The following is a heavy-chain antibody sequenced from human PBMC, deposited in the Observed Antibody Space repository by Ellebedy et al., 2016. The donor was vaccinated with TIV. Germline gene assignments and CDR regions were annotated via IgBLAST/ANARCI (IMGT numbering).Heavy chain of an antibody. J-gene: IGHJ4*02. D-gene: IGHD5-18*01. V-gene: IGHV1-46*01. CDR2: IDPSGGSA. Sequence: AASVKVSCKASGYTFTPYYMPSVRPAPGQGLSWMGIIDPSGGSAIYAQRLQGRVTMTRDTSTSTVYMVLSSLKSEDTAMYFCARVDAGMDAGDEWGQGTLVTVSS. CDR3: ARVDAGMDAGDE. CDR1: GYTFTPYY.